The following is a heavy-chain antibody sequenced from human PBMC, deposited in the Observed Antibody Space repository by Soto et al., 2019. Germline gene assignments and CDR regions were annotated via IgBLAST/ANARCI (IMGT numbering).Heavy chain of an antibody. CDR3: ARIAARSGYGMDV. D-gene: IGHD6-6*01. J-gene: IGHJ6*02. CDR1: GGSFSGYY. Sequence: SETLSLTCAVYGGSFSGYYWSWIRQPPGKGLEWIGEINHSGSTNYNPSLKSRVTISVDTSKNQFSLKLRSVTAADTAVYYCARIAARSGYGMDVWGQGTTVTVSS. V-gene: IGHV4-34*01. CDR2: INHSGST.